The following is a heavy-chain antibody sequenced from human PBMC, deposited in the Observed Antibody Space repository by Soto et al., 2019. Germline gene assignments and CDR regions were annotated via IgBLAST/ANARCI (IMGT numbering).Heavy chain of an antibody. D-gene: IGHD3-3*01. Sequence: ITLKESGPTLVKPTETLTLTCTFSGFSLNTGGVGVGWVSQPRGKAMEWLALIYWDDVERYRPSLRSRRNISKDTIHNQLVPTMTNLTPQDPATYCCVRIWRYFGGDYYNGIDAWAQGTTFPVSS. CDR3: VRIWRYFGGDYYNGIDA. CDR1: GFSLNTGGVG. CDR2: IYWDDVE. J-gene: IGHJ6*02. V-gene: IGHV2-5*02.